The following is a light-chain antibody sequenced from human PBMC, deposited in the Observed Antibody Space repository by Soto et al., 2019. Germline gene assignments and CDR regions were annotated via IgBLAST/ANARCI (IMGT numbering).Light chain of an antibody. CDR1: QSVSSN. V-gene: IGKV3-20*01. CDR2: GAS. Sequence: EIVMTQSPATRSVSPGERATPSCRASQSVSSNLAWYQQKPGQAPRLLIYGASNRATGIPDRFSGSGSGTDFTLTISRLEPEDFAVYYCQQYASSPPTFGQGTKVDIK. CDR3: QQYASSPPT. J-gene: IGKJ1*01.